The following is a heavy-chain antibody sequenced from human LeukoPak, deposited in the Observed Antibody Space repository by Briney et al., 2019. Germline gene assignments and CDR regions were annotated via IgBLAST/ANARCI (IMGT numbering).Heavy chain of an antibody. D-gene: IGHD3-10*02. Sequence: GGFLRLSCAASRFTFPNYAMSWVRQAPGKGLEWVSYISSSGSTIYYADSVKGRFTISRDNAKNSLYLQMNSLRAEDTAVYYCAELGITMIGGVWGKGTTVTISS. CDR1: RFTFPNYA. V-gene: IGHV3-48*03. J-gene: IGHJ6*04. CDR2: ISSSGSTI. CDR3: AELGITMIGGV.